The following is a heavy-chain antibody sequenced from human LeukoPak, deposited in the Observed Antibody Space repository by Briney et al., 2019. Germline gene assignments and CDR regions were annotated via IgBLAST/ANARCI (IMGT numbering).Heavy chain of an antibody. CDR1: GYTFTGYY. V-gene: IGHV1-2*02. CDR3: ARDRVGSGWSFDY. J-gene: IGHJ4*02. D-gene: IGHD6-13*01. CDR2: INPNSGGT. Sequence: ASVKVSCKASGYTFTGYYMHWVRQAPGQELEWMGWINPNSGGTNYAQKFQGRVTMTRDTSISTAYMELSRLRSDDTAVYYCARDRVGSGWSFDYWGQGTLVTVSS.